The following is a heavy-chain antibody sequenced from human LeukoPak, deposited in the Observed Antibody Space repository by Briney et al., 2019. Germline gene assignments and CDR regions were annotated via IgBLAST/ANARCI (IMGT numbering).Heavy chain of an antibody. CDR3: ARDGGGLTARAFDI. Sequence: TGGSLRLSCAASGFTFSSYWMSWVRQAPGKGVEWVANIKQDGSEKYYVDSVKGRFTISRDNAKNSLYLQMNSLRAEDTAVYYCARDGGGLTARAFDIWGQGTMVTVSS. D-gene: IGHD5-18*01. CDR1: GFTFSSYW. J-gene: IGHJ3*02. V-gene: IGHV3-7*01. CDR2: IKQDGSEK.